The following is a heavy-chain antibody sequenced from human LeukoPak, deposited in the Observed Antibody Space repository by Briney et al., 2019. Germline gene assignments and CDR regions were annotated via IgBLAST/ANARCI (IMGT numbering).Heavy chain of an antibody. CDR3: ARQAEYSSGWTNNWFDP. CDR1: GGSVSSYY. D-gene: IGHD6-19*01. CDR2: MYPGGST. V-gene: IGHV4-59*02. Sequence: PSETLSLTCTVSGGSVSSYYWSCIRQPPGTGLEWIGYMYPGGSTNYNPSLKSRGTISVDTSKNQISLKLSSVTAADTAVYYCARQAEYSSGWTNNWFDPWGPGSLVTVSS. J-gene: IGHJ5*02.